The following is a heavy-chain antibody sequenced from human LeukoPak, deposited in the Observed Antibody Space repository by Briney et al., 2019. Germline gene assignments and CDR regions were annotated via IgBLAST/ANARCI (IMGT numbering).Heavy chain of an antibody. D-gene: IGHD1-1*01. CDR3: ARGSPFFGSGTDDYYYYGMDV. J-gene: IGHJ6*02. CDR1: GYTFTSYG. Sequence: ASVTVSCTASGYTFTSYGISWVRQAPGQGLEWMGWISAYNGNTNYAQKLQGRVTMTTDTSTSTAYMELRSLRSEDTAVYYCARGSPFFGSGTDDYYYYGMDVWGQGTTVTVSS. V-gene: IGHV1-18*01. CDR2: ISAYNGNT.